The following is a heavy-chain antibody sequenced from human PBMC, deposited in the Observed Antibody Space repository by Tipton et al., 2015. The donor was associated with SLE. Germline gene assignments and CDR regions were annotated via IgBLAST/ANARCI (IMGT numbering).Heavy chain of an antibody. CDR3: ARALGDYGYFYGMDV. CDR2: ISYDGSNK. V-gene: IGHV3-30*19. Sequence: SLRLSCAASGFMLNNYGMHWVRQAPGKGLEWVAVISYDGSNKYYADSVKGRFTISRDNSKNTLYLQMNSLRAEDTAVYYCARALGDYGYFYGMDVWGQGTTVTVSS. CDR1: GFMLNNYG. D-gene: IGHD4-17*01. J-gene: IGHJ6*02.